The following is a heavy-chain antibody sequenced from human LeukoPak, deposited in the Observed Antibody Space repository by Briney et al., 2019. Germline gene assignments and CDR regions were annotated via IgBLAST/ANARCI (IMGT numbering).Heavy chain of an antibody. CDR1: GDSITSSAFY. D-gene: IGHD3-16*02. J-gene: IGHJ3*02. V-gene: IGHV4-39*01. CDR3: AKQDRQILFGGVVAIAPFDI. Sequence: SETLSLTCTVSGDSITSSAFYWGWIRQAPGKGLEWIGNIFHGGNTHYNPSLKSRVSISVDRSKNQVSLNLSSVTAADTALYYCAKQDRQILFGGVVAIAPFDIWGQGTMVTVSS. CDR2: IFHGGNT.